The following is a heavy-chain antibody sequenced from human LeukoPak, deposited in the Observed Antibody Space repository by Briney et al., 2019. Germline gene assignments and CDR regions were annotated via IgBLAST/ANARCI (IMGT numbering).Heavy chain of an antibody. CDR2: IYYSGST. V-gene: IGHV4-59*01. J-gene: IGHJ4*02. CDR1: GGSISSYY. CDR3: ARDLYGDDDYFDY. Sequence: SETLSLTCTVSGGSISSYYWSWIRQPPGKGLEWIGYIYYSGSTNYNPSLKSRVTISVDTSKNQFSLKLSSVTAADTAVYYRARDLYGDDDYFDYWGQGTLVTVSS. D-gene: IGHD4-17*01.